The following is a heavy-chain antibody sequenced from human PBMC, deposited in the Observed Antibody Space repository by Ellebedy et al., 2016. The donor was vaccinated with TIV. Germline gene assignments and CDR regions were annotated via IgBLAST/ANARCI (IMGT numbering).Heavy chain of an antibody. CDR2: IHSDGSST. Sequence: PGGSLTLSCAASGFTFSSYRMHWVRQPPGKGLVWVSRIHSDGSSTSYTDSVKGRFTIVRNNAKNTLYLPMNSLRAYDTAVYYCARGYSSGWYHLQHWGQGTLVTVSS. V-gene: IGHV3-74*01. D-gene: IGHD6-19*01. CDR1: GFTFSSYR. CDR3: ARGYSSGWYHLQH. J-gene: IGHJ1*01.